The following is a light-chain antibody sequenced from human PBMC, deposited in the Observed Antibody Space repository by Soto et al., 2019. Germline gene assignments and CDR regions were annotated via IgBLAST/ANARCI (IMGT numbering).Light chain of an antibody. J-gene: IGKJ3*01. CDR1: HDISNY. V-gene: IGKV1-33*01. Sequence: DIQMTQSPSSLSASVGDRVTITCQASHDISNYLNWYQQKPGKAPKLLIYDASNLETGVPSRFSGSGSGTDFTFTISSLQPEDIATYYCQQYDTLPPFTFGPGTKVDIK. CDR3: QQYDTLPPFT. CDR2: DAS.